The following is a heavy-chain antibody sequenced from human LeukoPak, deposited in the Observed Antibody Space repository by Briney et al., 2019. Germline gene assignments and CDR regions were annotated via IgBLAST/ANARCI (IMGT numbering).Heavy chain of an antibody. V-gene: IGHV4-38-2*02. J-gene: IGHJ4*02. CDR1: GYSISSGYY. Sequence: SETLSLTCTVSGYSISSGYYWGWIRQPPGKGLEWIGSIYDSGSTYYNPSLKSRVTISVDTPKNQFSLKLSSVTAADTAVYYCARQGGYSYGPQFDYWGQGTLVTVSS. CDR3: ARQGGYSYGPQFDY. D-gene: IGHD5-18*01. CDR2: IYDSGST.